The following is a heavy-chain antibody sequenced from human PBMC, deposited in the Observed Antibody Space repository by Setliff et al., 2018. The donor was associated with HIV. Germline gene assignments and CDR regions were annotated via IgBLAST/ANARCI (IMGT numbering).Heavy chain of an antibody. J-gene: IGHJ4*02. D-gene: IGHD6-19*01. CDR3: AKDPPFSYSSGWYYFDY. V-gene: IGHV3-23*03. CDR1: GFTFSSYA. Sequence: PGGSLRLSCAASGFTFSSYAMSWVRQAPGKGLEWVSVIYSGGSATYYADSVKGRFTISRDDSKNTFSLQMNCLRADDTAVYYCAKDPPFSYSSGWYYFDYWGQGTLVTVSS. CDR2: IYSGGSAT.